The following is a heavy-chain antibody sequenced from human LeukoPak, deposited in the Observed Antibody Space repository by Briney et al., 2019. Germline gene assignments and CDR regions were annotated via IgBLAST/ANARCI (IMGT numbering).Heavy chain of an antibody. CDR1: GGSISSSYW. CDR3: ARGVKTAMAYDY. D-gene: IGHD5-18*01. Sequence: SGTLSLTCAVSGGSISSSYWWSWVRQPPGKGLEWIGEVYHSGSTNYSPSLKSRVTISVDTSKNQFSLKLSSVTAADTAVYYCARGVKTAMAYDYWGQGTLVTVSS. J-gene: IGHJ4*02. V-gene: IGHV4-4*02. CDR2: VYHSGST.